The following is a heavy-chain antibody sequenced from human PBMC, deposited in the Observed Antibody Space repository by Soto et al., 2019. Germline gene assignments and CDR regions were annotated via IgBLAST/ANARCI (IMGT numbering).Heavy chain of an antibody. CDR3: AKCPFSRNGSGSYYNLNGYFDY. D-gene: IGHD3-10*01. V-gene: IGHV3-30*18. CDR2: ISYDGSNK. J-gene: IGHJ4*02. Sequence: GGSLRLSCAASGFTFSSYGMHWVRQAPGKGLEWVAVISYDGSNKYYADSVKGRFTNSTDNSKNTLYLQMNRLNSEDTAVYYCAKCPFSRNGSGSYYNLNGYFDYWGQGTLVTVSS. CDR1: GFTFSSYG.